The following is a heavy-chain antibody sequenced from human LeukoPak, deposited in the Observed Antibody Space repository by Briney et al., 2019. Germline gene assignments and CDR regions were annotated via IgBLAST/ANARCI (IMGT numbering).Heavy chain of an antibody. D-gene: IGHD1-26*01. V-gene: IGHV3-23*01. CDR1: GFTFSRYA. Sequence: GGSLRLSCAASGFTFSRYAMSWVRQAPGKGLEWVSDNSDNGGSTHYEDSVKGRFTISRDNSKNTLYLQMNSLRAEDTAVYYCAKASSGSYYDYWGQGTLVTVSS. CDR2: NSDNGGST. J-gene: IGHJ4*02. CDR3: AKASSGSYYDY.